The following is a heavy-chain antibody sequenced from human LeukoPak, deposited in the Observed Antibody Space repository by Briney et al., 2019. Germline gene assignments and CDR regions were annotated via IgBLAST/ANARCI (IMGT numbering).Heavy chain of an antibody. J-gene: IGHJ4*02. CDR2: IYYTGNT. V-gene: IGHV4-39*07. Sequence: SETLSLTCTVSGDSITGYYWGWIRQPPGKGLEWIGNIYYTGNTYYNASLKSRVTISVDTSKNQFSLKLSSVTAADTAVYYCARVRATSIGAFDYWGQGTLVTVSS. D-gene: IGHD2-21*01. CDR1: GDSITGYY. CDR3: ARVRATSIGAFDY.